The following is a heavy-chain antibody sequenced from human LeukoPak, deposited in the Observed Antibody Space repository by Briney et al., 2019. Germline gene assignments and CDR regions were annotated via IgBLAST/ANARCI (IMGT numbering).Heavy chain of an antibody. V-gene: IGHV3-7*01. CDR2: RKQDGSEK. CDR1: GFSVSGYW. J-gene: IGHJ4*02. D-gene: IGHD6-13*01. CDR3: AREWQGGIAAAGTRIEGDY. Sequence: PGGPLRLSCAVSGFSVSGYWMTWVRQAPGKGLEWVANRKQDGSEKNYVASVKGRFTISRDNAENSLFLRMNSLRVEDTAVYYCAREWQGGIAAAGTRIEGDYWGQGTLVAVSS.